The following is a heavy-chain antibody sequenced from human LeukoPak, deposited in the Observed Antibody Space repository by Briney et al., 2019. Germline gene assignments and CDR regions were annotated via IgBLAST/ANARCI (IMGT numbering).Heavy chain of an antibody. J-gene: IGHJ4*02. CDR1: GFTFSVYW. CDR3: ARGPRAQGLQYDYGDYLSWGIFDY. V-gene: IGHV1-46*01. Sequence: AASVKVSCKASGFTFSVYWMHWVRQAPGQGLEWMGVINPRGDEAVYAQKFQGRVTMTRDTSTSTVYMELSSLGSEDTAVYYCARGPRAQGLQYDYGDYLSWGIFDYWGQGTLVTVSS. D-gene: IGHD4-17*01. CDR2: INPRGDEA.